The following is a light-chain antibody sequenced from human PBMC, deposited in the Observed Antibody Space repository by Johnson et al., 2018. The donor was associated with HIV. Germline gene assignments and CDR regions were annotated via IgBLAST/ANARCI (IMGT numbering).Light chain of an antibody. CDR1: SSNIGHNS. J-gene: IGLJ1*01. Sequence: QSVLTQPPSVSAAPGQEVTISCSGSSSNIGHNSVSWYQQFPGKAPKLLIYDNNKRPSGIPDRFSGSKSGTSATLGITGLQTGDEAEYFCGKGENSPSATEFFGTCAMVPVL. CDR2: DNN. V-gene: IGLV1-51*01. CDR3: GKGENSPSATEF.